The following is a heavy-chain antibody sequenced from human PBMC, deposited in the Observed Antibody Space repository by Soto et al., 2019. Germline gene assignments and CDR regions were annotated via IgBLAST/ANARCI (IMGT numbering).Heavy chain of an antibody. D-gene: IGHD3-16*01. CDR3: AGVGWGTYEGDHWFDP. Sequence: ASVKVSCKASGYTFTSYYMHWVRQAPAQGLEWMGIINPRGGSTSYAQKFQGRVTMTRDTSTSTVYMELSSLTSEDTAVYYCAGVGWGTYEGDHWFDPWGQGTLVTVSS. CDR1: GYTFTSYY. V-gene: IGHV1-46*01. J-gene: IGHJ5*02. CDR2: INPRGGST.